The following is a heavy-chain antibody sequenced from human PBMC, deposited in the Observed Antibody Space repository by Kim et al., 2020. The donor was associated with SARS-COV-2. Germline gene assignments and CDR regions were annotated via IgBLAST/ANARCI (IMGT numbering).Heavy chain of an antibody. Sequence: ASVKVSCKASGYTFTGYYMHWVRQAPGQGLEWMGWINPNSGGTNYAQKFQGRVTMTRDTSISTAYMELSRLRSDDTAVYYCAREPRRAAAGPDYYYYGMDVWGQGTTATVSS. D-gene: IGHD6-13*01. J-gene: IGHJ6*02. CDR1: GYTFTGYY. V-gene: IGHV1-2*02. CDR2: INPNSGGT. CDR3: AREPRRAAAGPDYYYYGMDV.